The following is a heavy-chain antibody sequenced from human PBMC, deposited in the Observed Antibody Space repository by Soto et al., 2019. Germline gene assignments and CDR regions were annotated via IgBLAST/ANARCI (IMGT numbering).Heavy chain of an antibody. CDR2: ISETGTSM. D-gene: IGHD6-13*01. V-gene: IGHV3-11*01. Sequence: VGSLRLSCAASGFTFKDYYMTWIRQAPGEGLQWVAYISETGTSMDYAESVKGRFTVSRDNAKNLLYLHMSSLRAADTAVYYCASVPVGRQQDWGKGSLPTVYS. CDR3: ASVPVGRQQD. CDR1: GFTFKDYY. J-gene: IGHJ1*01.